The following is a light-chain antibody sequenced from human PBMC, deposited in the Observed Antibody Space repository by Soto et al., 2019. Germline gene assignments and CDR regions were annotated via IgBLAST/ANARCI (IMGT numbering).Light chain of an antibody. V-gene: IGKV3-20*01. CDR1: QSFNSNY. Sequence: SRSPGDRSTLSCRLSQSFNSNYLAWYQQTPDQAPTLLIYGTTNRATGIPCRFSGCASGTDFTLISSRLRPACLAVYYCQHYPTSPRPFGQGAKVDIK. CDR2: GTT. CDR3: QHYPTSPRP. J-gene: IGKJ1*01.